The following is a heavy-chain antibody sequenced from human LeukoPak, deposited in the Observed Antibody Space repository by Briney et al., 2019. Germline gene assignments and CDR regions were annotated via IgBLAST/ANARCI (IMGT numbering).Heavy chain of an antibody. V-gene: IGHV4-34*01. Sequence: SETLSLTCAVYGGSFSGYYWSWIRQPPGKGLEWIGEINHSGSTNYNPSLKSRVTISVDTSKNQFSLKLSSVTAADTAVYYCAGVKRCLDYWGQGTLVTVSS. CDR1: GGSFSGYY. J-gene: IGHJ4*02. D-gene: IGHD4/OR15-4a*01. CDR2: INHSGST. CDR3: AGVKRCLDY.